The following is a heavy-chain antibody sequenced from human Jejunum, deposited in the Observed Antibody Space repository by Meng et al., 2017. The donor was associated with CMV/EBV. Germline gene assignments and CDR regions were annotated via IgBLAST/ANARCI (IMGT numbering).Heavy chain of an antibody. Sequence: TSYGISWVRQAPEQGLEWMGWISAYNGNRNYAQKFQGRVTMTTDTSASTAYMELRSLRSDDTAVYYCARDVHSSSGAYYYYYGMDVWGQGTTVTVSS. CDR2: ISAYNGNR. CDR1: TSYG. V-gene: IGHV1-18*01. D-gene: IGHD6-6*01. J-gene: IGHJ6*02. CDR3: ARDVHSSSGAYYYYYGMDV.